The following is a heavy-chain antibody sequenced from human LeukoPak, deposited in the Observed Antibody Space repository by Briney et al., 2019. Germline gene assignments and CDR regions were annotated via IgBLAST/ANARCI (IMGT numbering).Heavy chain of an antibody. J-gene: IGHJ4*02. V-gene: IGHV1-18*01. Sequence: GASVKVSCKASGYSFGDYGFSWVRQAPGQGLEWLGWISAYNGNRNYAQKVEGRVTMTTDTSTSTAYLELRGLRPDDTAVYYCARDDSGAKVDIDYWGQGTPLIVSS. CDR2: ISAYNGNR. D-gene: IGHD5-12*01. CDR1: GYSFGDYG. CDR3: ARDDSGAKVDIDY.